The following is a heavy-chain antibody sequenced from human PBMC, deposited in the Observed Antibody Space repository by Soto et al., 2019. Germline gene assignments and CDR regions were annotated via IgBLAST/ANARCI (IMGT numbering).Heavy chain of an antibody. CDR3: ARIGYSSSCFGY. CDR1: GFTFSNYW. CDR2: IKQDGSVR. V-gene: IGHV3-7*01. Sequence: GGSLRLSCAASGFTFSNYWMSWVRQAPGKGLEWVANIKQDGSVRYYVDSVKGRFTISRDNAKSSLYLQMNSLRAEDTAVYYCARIGYSSSCFGYWGQGTLVTVSS. J-gene: IGHJ4*02. D-gene: IGHD6-13*01.